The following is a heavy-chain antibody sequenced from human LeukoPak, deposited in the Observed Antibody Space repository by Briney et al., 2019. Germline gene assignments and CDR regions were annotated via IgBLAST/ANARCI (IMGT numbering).Heavy chain of an antibody. J-gene: IGHJ4*02. D-gene: IGHD2-2*01. V-gene: IGHV4-59*01. CDR2: IYYSGST. Sequence: SETLSLTCTVSGGSISSYYWSWIRQPPGKGLEWIGYIYYSGSTNYNPSLKSRVTISVETSKNQFSLKLSSVTAADTAVYYCASAYCSSTSCPIDYWGEGTLVTVSS. CDR1: GGSISSYY. CDR3: ASAYCSSTSCPIDY.